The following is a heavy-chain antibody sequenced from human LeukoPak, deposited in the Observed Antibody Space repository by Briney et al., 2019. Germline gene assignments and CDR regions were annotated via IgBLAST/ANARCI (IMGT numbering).Heavy chain of an antibody. V-gene: IGHV3-23*01. CDR2: ISDGGGST. Sequence: GGSLRLSCAASGFTFSSYAMSWVRQAPGKGLEWVSFISDGGGSTYYANSVKGRFTISRDNSKNTLYLQMNSLRVEDTAVYFCAKVSWGSGYPVDYWGQGTLVTVSS. J-gene: IGHJ4*02. CDR3: AKVSWGSGYPVDY. D-gene: IGHD3-3*01. CDR1: GFTFSSYA.